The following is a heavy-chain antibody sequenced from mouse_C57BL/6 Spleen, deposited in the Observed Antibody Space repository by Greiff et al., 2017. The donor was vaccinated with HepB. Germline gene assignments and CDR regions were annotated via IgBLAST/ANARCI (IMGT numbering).Heavy chain of an antibody. CDR2: IDPSDSET. Sequence: QVQLQQPGAELVRPGSSVKLSCKASGYTFTSYWMHWVKQRPIQGLEWIGNIDPSDSETHYNQKFKDKATLTVDKSSSTAYMQLSSLTSEDSAVYYCARLRGYYYGSSYGYFDVWGTGTTVTVSS. J-gene: IGHJ1*03. V-gene: IGHV1-52*01. CDR1: GYTFTSYW. D-gene: IGHD1-1*01. CDR3: ARLRGYYYGSSYGYFDV.